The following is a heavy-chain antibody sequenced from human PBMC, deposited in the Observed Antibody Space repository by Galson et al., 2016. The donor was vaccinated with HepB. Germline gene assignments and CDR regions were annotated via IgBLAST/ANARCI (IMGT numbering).Heavy chain of an antibody. Sequence: SLRLSCAASGFSVSDNYLSWVRQAPGKGLEWVSVIYSGSGDNTYYAGSVKGRFTISRDNSKNTLYLQMNSLGAEDTAIYYCARALGGYCSGGSCYSGRPHGMDVWGQGTTVTVSS. J-gene: IGHJ6*02. CDR3: ARALGGYCSGGSCYSGRPHGMDV. D-gene: IGHD2-15*01. V-gene: IGHV3-53*01. CDR1: GFSVSDNY. CDR2: IYSGSGDNT.